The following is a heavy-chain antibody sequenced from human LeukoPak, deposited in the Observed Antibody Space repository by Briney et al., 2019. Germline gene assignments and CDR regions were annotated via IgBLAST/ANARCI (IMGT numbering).Heavy chain of an antibody. D-gene: IGHD2-2*01. Sequence: PSETLSLTCAVYGGPFSGYYWSWIRQPPGKGLEWIGEINHSGSTNYNPSLKSRVTISVDTSKNQFSLKLSSVTAADTAVYYCARGGYCSSTSCYVDYWGQGTLVTVSS. CDR3: ARGGYCSSTSCYVDY. CDR2: INHSGST. V-gene: IGHV4-34*01. CDR1: GGPFSGYY. J-gene: IGHJ4*02.